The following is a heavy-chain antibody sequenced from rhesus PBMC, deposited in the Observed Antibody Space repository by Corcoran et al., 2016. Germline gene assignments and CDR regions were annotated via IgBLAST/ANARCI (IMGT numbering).Heavy chain of an antibody. CDR2: FYGSGGST. V-gene: IGHV4-160*01. Sequence: QVQLQESGPGLVKPSETLSLTCPVSGGSISASYYWRWIRQPPWKGMEWMGRFYGSGGSTNYNPSLKSRVTISRDTSKNQFSLKLSSVTAADTAVYYCARDRGDTAGSDYWGQGVLVTVSS. D-gene: IGHD5-24*01. CDR3: ARDRGDTAGSDY. J-gene: IGHJ4*01. CDR1: GGSISASYY.